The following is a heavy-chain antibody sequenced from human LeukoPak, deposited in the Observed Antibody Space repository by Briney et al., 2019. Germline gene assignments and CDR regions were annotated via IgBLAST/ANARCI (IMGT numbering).Heavy chain of an antibody. CDR2: IYSGGST. J-gene: IGHJ4*02. CDR3: ARGRSYFYISGYYFY. D-gene: IGHD3-22*01. CDR1: GFTVRSNT. Sequence: GGSLRLSCAASGFTVRSNTMSWVRQAPGKGLEWVSIIYSGGSTSYADSVKGRFTNSRDNYKNTLYLQMNSLRTEDTAVYYCARGRSYFYISGYYFYWGQGTLVSVSS. V-gene: IGHV3-66*01.